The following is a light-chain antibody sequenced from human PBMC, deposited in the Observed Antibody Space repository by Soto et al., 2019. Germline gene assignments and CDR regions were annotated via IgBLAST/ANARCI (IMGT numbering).Light chain of an antibody. V-gene: IGKV3-11*01. CDR3: QQET. CDR1: QSISTY. CDR2: EAS. Sequence: EIVLTQSPATLSLSPGESATLSCRASQSISTYLAWYQQKPGQAPRLLMYEASNRSTGVPPRFSGSGSGTDFTLTISSLDPEDFAVYYCQQETFGQGTKVEIK. J-gene: IGKJ1*01.